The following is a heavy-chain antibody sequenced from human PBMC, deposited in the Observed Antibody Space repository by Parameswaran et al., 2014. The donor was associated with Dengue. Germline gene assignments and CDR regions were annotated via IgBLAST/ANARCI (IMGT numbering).Heavy chain of an antibody. CDR2: IYYSGST. D-gene: IGHD5-18*01. Sequence: VRQAPGKGLEWIGSIYYSGSTYYNESLKSRVTMSVDTSRNQFSLKLSSVTAADTAVYYCARILTAMASYYYYHYMDVWGKGTTVTVSS. J-gene: IGHJ6*03. V-gene: IGHV4-39*07. CDR3: ARILTAMASYYYYHYMDV.